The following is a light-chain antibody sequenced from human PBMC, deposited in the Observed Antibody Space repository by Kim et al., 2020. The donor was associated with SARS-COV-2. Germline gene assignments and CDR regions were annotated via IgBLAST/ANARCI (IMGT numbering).Light chain of an antibody. V-gene: IGLV3-19*01. CDR1: SLRSYY. Sequence: AWGQTVRITCQGYSLRSYYASWYQQKPGQAPVLVIYGKNNRPSGIPDRFSGSSSGNTASLTITGAQAEDEADYYCNSRDSSGNLWVFGGGTQLTVL. J-gene: IGLJ3*02. CDR3: NSRDSSGNLWV. CDR2: GKN.